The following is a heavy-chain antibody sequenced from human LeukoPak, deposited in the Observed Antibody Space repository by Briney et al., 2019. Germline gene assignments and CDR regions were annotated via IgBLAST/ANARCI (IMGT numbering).Heavy chain of an antibody. D-gene: IGHD5-18*01. CDR3: ARDPAAWGYGYNY. J-gene: IGHJ4*02. V-gene: IGHV3-7*01. CDR2: IKEDGSEA. Sequence: PGGSLRLSCEASGFTFGSYWMTWVRQAPGKGLEWVANIKEDGSEAYYVDSVKDRFIIFRDNAKNLLYLQMNSLSAEDTAVYYCARDPAAWGYGYNYWGQGTLVTVSS. CDR1: GFTFGSYW.